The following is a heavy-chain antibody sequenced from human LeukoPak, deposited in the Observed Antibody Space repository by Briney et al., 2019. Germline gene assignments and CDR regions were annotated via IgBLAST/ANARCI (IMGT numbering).Heavy chain of an antibody. CDR1: GGSISSYY. CDR3: ARQTGLTLNYYYMDV. J-gene: IGHJ6*03. Sequence: SETLSLTCTVSGGSISSYYWSWIRQPPGKGLEWIAYIYYIGSTNYNPSLKSRVTISVDTSKNQFSLKLSSVTAADTAVYYCARQTGLTLNYYYMDVWGKGTTVTLSS. CDR2: IYYIGST. D-gene: IGHD1-14*01. V-gene: IGHV4-59*08.